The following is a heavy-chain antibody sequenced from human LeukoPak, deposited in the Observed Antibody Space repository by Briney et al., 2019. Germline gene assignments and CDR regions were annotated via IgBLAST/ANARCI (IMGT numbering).Heavy chain of an antibody. J-gene: IGHJ4*02. CDR3: ASQGGQTGYGQNPASFDY. CDR1: GYTFTSYD. D-gene: IGHD6-13*01. CDR2: MNPNSGNT. V-gene: IGHV1-8*01. Sequence: GASVKVSCKASGYTFTSYDINWVRQATGQGLEWMGWMNPNSGNTGYAQKFQGRVTMTRNTSISTAYMELSSLRSEDTAVYYCASQGGQTGYGQNPASFDYWGQGTLVTVSS.